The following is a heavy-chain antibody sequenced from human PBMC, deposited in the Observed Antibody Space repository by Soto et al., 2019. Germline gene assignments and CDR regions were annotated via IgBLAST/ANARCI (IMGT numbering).Heavy chain of an antibody. CDR1: GYSFTSYW. V-gene: IGHV5-51*01. CDR2: IYPGDSDT. J-gene: IGHJ4*02. CDR3: ARRDGGIVGATVTYYFDY. Sequence: HGESLKISCKGSGYSFTSYWIGWVRQMPGESLEWMGIIYPGDSDTRYSPSFQGQVTISADKSISTAYLQWSSLKASDTAMYYCARRDGGIVGATVTYYFDYWGQGTLVTVSS. D-gene: IGHD1-26*01.